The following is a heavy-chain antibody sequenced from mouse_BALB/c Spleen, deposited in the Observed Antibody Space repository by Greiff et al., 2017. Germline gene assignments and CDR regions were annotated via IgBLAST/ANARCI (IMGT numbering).Heavy chain of an antibody. CDR2: ISNGGGST. D-gene: IGHD2-2*01. J-gene: IGHJ1*01. V-gene: IGHV5-12-2*01. CDR1: GFTFSSYT. CDR3: ARRPGLRRDWYFDV. Sequence: EVQGVESGGGLVQPGGSLKLSCAASGFTFSSYTMSWVRQTPEKRLEWVAYISNGGGSTYYPDTVKGRFTISRDNAKNTLYLQMSSLKSEDTAMYYCARRPGLRRDWYFDVWGAGTTVTVSS.